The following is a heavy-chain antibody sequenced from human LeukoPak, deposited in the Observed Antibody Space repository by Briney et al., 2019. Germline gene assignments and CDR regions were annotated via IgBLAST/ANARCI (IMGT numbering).Heavy chain of an antibody. V-gene: IGHV4-31*03. CDR1: GGSISSGGYY. CDR3: ARGTTATRYFDY. D-gene: IGHD4-17*01. Sequence: SQTLSLTCTVSGGSISSGGYYWSWIRQHPGKGLEWIGYIYYSGSTYYNPSLKSRVTISVDTSKNQFSLKLSSVTAADTAVYYCARGTTATRYFDYWGQGTLVTVSS. J-gene: IGHJ4*02. CDR2: IYYSGST.